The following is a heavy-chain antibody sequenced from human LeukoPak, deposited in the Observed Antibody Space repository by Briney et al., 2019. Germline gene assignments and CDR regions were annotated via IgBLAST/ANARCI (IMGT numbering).Heavy chain of an antibody. CDR3: AELGITMIGGV. J-gene: IGHJ6*04. D-gene: IGHD3-10*02. CDR1: TFTFSNFR. CDR2: ISSSSSYI. Sequence: PGGSLRLSCAASTFTFSNFRMNWVRQAPGKGLEWVSSISSSSSYIYYADSVKGRFSISRDNAKNSLYLQMNSLRAEDTAVYYCAELGITMIGGVWGKGTTVTISS. V-gene: IGHV3-21*01.